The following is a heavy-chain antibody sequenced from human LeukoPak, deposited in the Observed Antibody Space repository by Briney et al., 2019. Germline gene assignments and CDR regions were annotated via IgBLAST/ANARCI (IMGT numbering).Heavy chain of an antibody. J-gene: IGHJ6*03. CDR2: IKSKTDGGTT. Sequence: PGGSLRLSCAASGFTLSNAWMSWVRQAPGKGLEWVGRIKSKTDGGTTDYAAPVKGRFTISRDDSKNTMYLQMNSLKTEDTAVYYCTTVYYDFWSGYYYYYYYMDVWGKGTTVTVSS. V-gene: IGHV3-15*01. CDR3: TTVYYDFWSGYYYYYYYMDV. CDR1: GFTLSNAW. D-gene: IGHD3-3*01.